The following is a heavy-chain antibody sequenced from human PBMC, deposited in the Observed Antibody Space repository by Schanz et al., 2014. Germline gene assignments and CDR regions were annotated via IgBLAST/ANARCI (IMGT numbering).Heavy chain of an antibody. V-gene: IGHV4-59*01. Sequence: QVQLQESGPGLVKPSETLSLTCTVSGASMSSYQWNWIRQPPGKGLEWIAYINDMGGTNYNPSLKTLASISLDTSKNHLSLRLTSVTAAVTAVYYCAGICRDDCSVVEAWGQGTRVTVSS. J-gene: IGHJ4*02. D-gene: IGHD2-21*01. CDR3: AGICRDDCSVVEA. CDR1: GASMSSYQ. CDR2: INDMGGT.